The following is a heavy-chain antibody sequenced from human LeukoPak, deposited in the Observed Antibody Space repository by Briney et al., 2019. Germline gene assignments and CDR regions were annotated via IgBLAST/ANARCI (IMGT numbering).Heavy chain of an antibody. V-gene: IGHV1-69*13. D-gene: IGHD2-2*02. Sequence: SVKVSCKGSGDTFNSYAISWVRQAPGQGLEWMGGIIPILGTANYAQKFQGRVTITADEFTSTAYMELSSLRSEDTAVYYCARDRPGRYCSSTRCYMASPFDPWGQGTLVTVSS. CDR3: ARDRPGRYCSSTRCYMASPFDP. CDR1: GDTFNSYA. CDR2: IIPILGTA. J-gene: IGHJ5*02.